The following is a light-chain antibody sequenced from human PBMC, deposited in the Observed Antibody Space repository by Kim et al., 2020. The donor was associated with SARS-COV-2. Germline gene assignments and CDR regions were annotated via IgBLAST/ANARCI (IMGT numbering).Light chain of an antibody. CDR1: QSVSSSY. CDR3: QQYGNSPRT. J-gene: IGKJ1*01. Sequence: EIVLTQSPDTLSLSPGERATLSCRASQSVSSSYLAWYQQKPGQAPRLLIYGASSRATGIPDRFSGSGSGTDFTLNISRLEPEDFAVYYCQQYGNSPRTFGQGTKVDIK. CDR2: GAS. V-gene: IGKV3-20*01.